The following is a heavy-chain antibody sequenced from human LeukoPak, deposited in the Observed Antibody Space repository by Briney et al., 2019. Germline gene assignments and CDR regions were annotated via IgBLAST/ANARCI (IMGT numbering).Heavy chain of an antibody. D-gene: IGHD3-16*01. V-gene: IGHV4-59*01. CDR1: GGSISSYY. CDR2: IYYSGST. J-gene: IGHJ4*02. Sequence: SETLSLTCTVSGGSISSYYWSWIRQPPGKGLEWIGYIYYSGSTNYSPSLKSRVTISVDTSKNQFSLKLSSVTAADTAVYYCARGPLGDGYTYFDYWGQGTLVTVSS. CDR3: ARGPLGDGYTYFDY.